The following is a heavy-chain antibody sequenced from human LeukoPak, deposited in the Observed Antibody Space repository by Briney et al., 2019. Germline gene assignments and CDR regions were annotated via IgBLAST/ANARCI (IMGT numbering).Heavy chain of an antibody. J-gene: IGHJ5*02. CDR2: IYHSGNT. CDR1: GYSISSGYY. D-gene: IGHD6-13*01. V-gene: IGHV4-38-2*02. CDR3: ARAYSSSWYWNWFDP. Sequence: SETLSLTCTVSGYSISSGYYWGWIRQPPGKGLEWIGNIYHSGNTYYNPSLKSRVTVSLDMSKNQFSLKLNSVTAADTALYYCARAYSSSWYWNWFDPWGQGTLVTVSS.